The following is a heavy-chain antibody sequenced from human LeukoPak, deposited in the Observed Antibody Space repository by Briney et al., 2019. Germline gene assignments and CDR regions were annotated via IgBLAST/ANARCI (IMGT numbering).Heavy chain of an antibody. D-gene: IGHD6-13*01. CDR2: IKSKTDGGTT. J-gene: IGHJ4*02. CDR3: TTSWRLTYYFDY. CDR1: GFTFSDAW. V-gene: IGHV3-15*01. Sequence: PGGSLRLSCAGSGFTFSDAWMIWVRQAPGRGLAWVGCIKSKTDGGTTEYAAPVQGRFTISRDDSRNTLYLQMNSLKTEGTAVYYCTTSWRLTYYFDYWGQGSLVTVTS.